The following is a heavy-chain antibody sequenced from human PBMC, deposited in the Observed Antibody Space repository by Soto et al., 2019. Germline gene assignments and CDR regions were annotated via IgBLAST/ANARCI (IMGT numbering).Heavy chain of an antibody. CDR1: GFAFNKFG. V-gene: IGHV3-30*18. J-gene: IGHJ4*02. CDR2: ISYDGSYQ. CDR3: AKGGEVGGVLGDH. Sequence: GGSLRLSCEASGFAFNKFGMHWVRQAPGKGLEWVAFISYDGSYQYYADSVQGRLTITRDNSMNTLNMQLNSLRREDTAVYYCAKGGEVGGVLGDHWGQGTLVTVSS. D-gene: IGHD1-26*01.